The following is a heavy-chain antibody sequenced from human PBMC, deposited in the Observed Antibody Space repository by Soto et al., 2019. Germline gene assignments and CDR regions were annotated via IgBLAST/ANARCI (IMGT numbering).Heavy chain of an antibody. Sequence: SGPTLVNPTQTLTLTCTFSGFSLSTSGVGVGWIRQPPGKALEWLALIYWDDDKRYSPSLKSRLTITKDTSKNQVVLTMTNMDPVDTATYYCALISTVVVVAATKGTDAFDIWGQGTRVTVSS. D-gene: IGHD2-15*01. J-gene: IGHJ3*02. CDR1: GFSLSTSGVG. V-gene: IGHV2-5*02. CDR2: IYWDDDK. CDR3: ALISTVVVVAATKGTDAFDI.